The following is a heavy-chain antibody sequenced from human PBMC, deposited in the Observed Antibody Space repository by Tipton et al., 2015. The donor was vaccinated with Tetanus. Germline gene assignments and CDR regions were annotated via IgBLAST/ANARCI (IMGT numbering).Heavy chain of an antibody. CDR3: AREPAATGTSRFDY. J-gene: IGHJ4*02. CDR1: GGSISSNYW. V-gene: IGHV4-4*02. Sequence: TLSLTCAVSGGSISSNYWWSWVRQSPGTGLEWIGEISHKGSTNYNPSLKSRVTISVDKSKNQFSLRLGSVTAADTAMYYCAREPAATGTSRFDYWGRGALVTVSS. CDR2: ISHKGST. D-gene: IGHD6-13*01.